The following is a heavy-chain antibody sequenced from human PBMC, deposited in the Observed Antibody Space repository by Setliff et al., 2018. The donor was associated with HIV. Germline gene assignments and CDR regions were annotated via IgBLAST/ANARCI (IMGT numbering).Heavy chain of an antibody. J-gene: IGHJ3*02. D-gene: IGHD2-15*01. CDR1: GYAFTNYY. Sequence: ASVKVSYKASGYAFTNYYLHWVRQAPGQGLAWMGIINPSGGSTIYAQKLQGRVTMTRDTSTNTVYMELSSLRSGDTAVYYCAREPISYRDFVVVAAAFDIWGQGTMVTVSS. V-gene: IGHV1-46*01. CDR2: INPSGGST. CDR3: AREPISYRDFVVVAAAFDI.